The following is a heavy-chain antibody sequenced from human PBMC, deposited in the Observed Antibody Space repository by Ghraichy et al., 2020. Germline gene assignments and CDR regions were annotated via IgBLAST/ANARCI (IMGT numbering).Heavy chain of an antibody. CDR3: AKDPGGTMIVVATTHLYYFDY. J-gene: IGHJ4*02. D-gene: IGHD3-22*01. V-gene: IGHV3-23*01. CDR1: GFTFSSYA. CDR2: ISGSGGST. Sequence: GGSLRLSCAASGFTFSSYAMSWVRQAPGKGLEWVSAISGSGGSTYYADSVKGRFTISRDNSKNTLYLQMNSLRAEDTAVYYCAKDPGGTMIVVATTHLYYFDYWGQGTLVTVSS.